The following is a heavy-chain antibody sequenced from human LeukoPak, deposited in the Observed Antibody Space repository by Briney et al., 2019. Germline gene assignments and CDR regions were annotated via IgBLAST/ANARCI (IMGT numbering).Heavy chain of an antibody. CDR3: TKAPTAGFHDAFEI. CDR2: ISAIAGST. D-gene: IGHD6-19*01. V-gene: IGHV3-23*01. J-gene: IGHJ3*02. CDR1: GFRFSYYG. Sequence: GGSLRLSCAASGFRFSYYGMRWVLQAPGKGLDWVSAISAIAGSTYYADSVKGRITISTDNSRNTMFLQMNSLTAEDTARYYCTKAPTAGFHDAFEIWGQGTMVDVSS.